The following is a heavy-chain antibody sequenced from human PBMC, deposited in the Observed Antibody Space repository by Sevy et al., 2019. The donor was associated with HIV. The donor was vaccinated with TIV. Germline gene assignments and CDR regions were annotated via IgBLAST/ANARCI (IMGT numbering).Heavy chain of an antibody. V-gene: IGHV3-23*01. J-gene: IGHJ4*02. CDR1: GFTFGYFA. Sequence: GGSLRLSCEVSGFTFGYFAMSWVRQAPGKGLEWVSAISPNGATSHYAASVRGRFTISRDNSKNRMYLQMSSLRAEDTAQYYCAKDTSGWYDALDQWGQGTLVTVSS. CDR3: AKDTSGWYDALDQ. CDR2: ISPNGATS. D-gene: IGHD6-19*01.